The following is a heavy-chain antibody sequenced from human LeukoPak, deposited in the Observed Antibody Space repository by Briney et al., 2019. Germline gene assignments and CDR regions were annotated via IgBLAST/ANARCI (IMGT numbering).Heavy chain of an antibody. CDR3: AKGIGDYGDTVDY. CDR2: FDPEDGET. V-gene: IGHV1-24*01. CDR1: GYTLTELS. Sequence: ASVKVSCKVSGYTLTELSMHWVRQAPGKGLEWMGGFDPEDGETIYAQKFQGRVTMTEDTSTDTAYMELSSLRAEDSAVYYCAKGIGDYGDTVDYWGQGTLVTVSS. J-gene: IGHJ4*02. D-gene: IGHD4-17*01.